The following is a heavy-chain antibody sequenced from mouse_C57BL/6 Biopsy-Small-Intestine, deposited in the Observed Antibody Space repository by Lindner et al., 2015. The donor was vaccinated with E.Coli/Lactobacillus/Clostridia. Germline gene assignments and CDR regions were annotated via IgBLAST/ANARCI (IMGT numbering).Heavy chain of an antibody. Sequence: VQLQESGPELVKPGASVKISCKASGYAFSSSWMNWVKQRPGKGLEWIGRIYPGDGDTNYNGKFKGKATLTADKSSSTAYMQLSSLTSEDSAVYFCARGGYGNQGWYFDVWGTGTTVTVSS. J-gene: IGHJ1*03. V-gene: IGHV1-82*01. CDR1: GYAFSSSW. CDR2: IYPGDGDT. CDR3: ARGGYGNQGWYFDV. D-gene: IGHD2-10*02.